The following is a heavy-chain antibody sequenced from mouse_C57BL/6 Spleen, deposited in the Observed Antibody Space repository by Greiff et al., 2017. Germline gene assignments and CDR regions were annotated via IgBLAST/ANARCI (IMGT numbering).Heavy chain of an antibody. D-gene: IGHD1-1*01. CDR3: ARGVFITTVVARGDY. CDR2: ILPGSGST. J-gene: IGHJ2*01. V-gene: IGHV1-9*01. Sequence: VQLQQSGAELMKPGASVKLSCKATGYTFTGYWIEWVKQRPGHGLEWIGEILPGSGSTNYNEKLKGKATFTADTSSNTAYMQLSSLTTEDSAIYYCARGVFITTVVARGDYWGQGTTLTVSS. CDR1: GYTFTGYW.